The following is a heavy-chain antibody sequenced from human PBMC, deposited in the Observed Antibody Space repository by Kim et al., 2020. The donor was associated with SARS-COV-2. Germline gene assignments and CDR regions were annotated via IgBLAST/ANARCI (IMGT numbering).Heavy chain of an antibody. CDR1: GGSISTTNHY. CDR3: ARPWGLYRYSDAFDI. D-gene: IGHD7-27*01. Sequence: SETLSLTCTVSGGSISTTNHYWAWIRQPPGKGLEWIGGIHYSGSSYYNPSLKSRVTISVDTSKNQFSLKVTSVTAADTAVYYCARPWGLYRYSDAFDIWGQGTMVTVSS. CDR2: IHYSGSS. V-gene: IGHV4-39*01. J-gene: IGHJ3*02.